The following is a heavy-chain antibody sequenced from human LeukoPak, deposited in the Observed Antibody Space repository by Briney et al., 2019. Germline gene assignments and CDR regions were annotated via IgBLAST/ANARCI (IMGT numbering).Heavy chain of an antibody. CDR3: ARDRLAMVRGVIPKEAWGWFDP. V-gene: IGHV4-4*07. Sequence: SETLSLTCTVSGGSITTYYWTWIRQPAGKGVEWIGRISTSGRTNYNPSLKSRATISVDTSKNQFSLELSSVTAADTAVYYCARDRLAMVRGVIPKEAWGWFDPWGQGTLVTVSS. D-gene: IGHD3-10*01. CDR1: GGSITTYY. J-gene: IGHJ5*02. CDR2: ISTSGRT.